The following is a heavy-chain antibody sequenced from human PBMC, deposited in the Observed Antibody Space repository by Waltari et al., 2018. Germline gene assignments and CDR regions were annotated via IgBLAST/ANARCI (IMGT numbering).Heavy chain of an antibody. CDR1: GITFNNFD. J-gene: IGHJ5*02. CDR3: ARGAAPGKGAHWFDP. D-gene: IGHD6-13*01. V-gene: IGHV1-8*01. CDR2: MKANRGNT. Sequence: QLVHTGAEVKQPGATLKSLGNTAGITFNNFDLNWLRQGPGQRIEWMGWMKANRGNTGFAQDFQDRLNMTANNATTTADTELAGLTSDDTADYYCARGAAPGKGAHWFDPWGQETLVTVSS.